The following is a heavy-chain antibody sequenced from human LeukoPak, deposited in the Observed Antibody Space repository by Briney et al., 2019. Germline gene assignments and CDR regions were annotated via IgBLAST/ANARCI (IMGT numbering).Heavy chain of an antibody. CDR2: ISYDGGNK. D-gene: IGHD1-1*01. J-gene: IGHJ4*02. V-gene: IGHV3-30*03. Sequence: PGGSLRLSCAVSGLTFSSSWMDWVRQAPGEGLEWVAVISYDGGNKYYADSVKGRFTLSRDNSRNTLYLQINSLTAEDTAVYYCARADSPLRAGTAFDYWGQGTLVTVSS. CDR3: ARADSPLRAGTAFDY. CDR1: GLTFSSSW.